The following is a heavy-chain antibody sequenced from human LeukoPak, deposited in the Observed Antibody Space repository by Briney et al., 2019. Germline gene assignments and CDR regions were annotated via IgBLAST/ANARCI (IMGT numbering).Heavy chain of an antibody. Sequence: GASVKVSCKVSGYTLTELSMHWVRQAPGKGLEWMGGFDPEDGETIYAQKFQGRVTMTEDTSTDTAYMELSSLRSEDTAVYHCATVQYSSSSVRFYYYMDVWGKGTTVTVSS. V-gene: IGHV1-24*01. D-gene: IGHD6-6*01. CDR1: GYTLTELS. CDR3: ATVQYSSSSVRFYYYMDV. CDR2: FDPEDGET. J-gene: IGHJ6*03.